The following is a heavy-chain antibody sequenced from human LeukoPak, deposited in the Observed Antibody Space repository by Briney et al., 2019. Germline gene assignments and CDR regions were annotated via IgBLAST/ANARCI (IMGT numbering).Heavy chain of an antibody. CDR1: GFTFSSYG. V-gene: IGHV3-30*03. D-gene: IGHD1-26*01. CDR3: ATLYSGSTRGYYYYGMDV. CDR2: ISYDGSNK. J-gene: IGHJ6*02. Sequence: GGSLRLSCAASGFTFSSYGMHWVRQAPGKGLEWVAVISYDGSNKYYADSVKGRFTISRDNSKNTLYLQMNSLRAEDTAVYYCATLYSGSTRGYYYYGMDVWGQGTTVTVSS.